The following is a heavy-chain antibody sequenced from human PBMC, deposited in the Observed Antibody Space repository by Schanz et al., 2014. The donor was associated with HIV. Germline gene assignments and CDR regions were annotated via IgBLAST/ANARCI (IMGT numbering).Heavy chain of an antibody. CDR2: IYSAGTT. V-gene: IGHV3-53*01. D-gene: IGHD6-19*01. CDR3: AKVAIHSSGWLPFDY. CDR1: GFTVSNNN. Sequence: QLVESGGGLIQPGGSLRLSCVFSGFTVSNNNLSWVRQAPGKGREWVSIIYSAGTTYYTDSVKGRFTISRDNSKNTLYLQMNSLGAEDTAVYYCAKVAIHSSGWLPFDYWGQGTLVTVSS. J-gene: IGHJ4*02.